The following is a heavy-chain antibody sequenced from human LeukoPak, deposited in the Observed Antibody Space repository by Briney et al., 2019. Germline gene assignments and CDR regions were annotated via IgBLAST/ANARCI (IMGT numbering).Heavy chain of an antibody. V-gene: IGHV3-30*03. D-gene: IGHD1-14*01. CDR2: ISYDGSNK. CDR1: GFTFSSYG. CDR3: ARGQSLYGNAYNWFDP. Sequence: GGSLRLSCAASGFTFSSYGMHWVRQAPGKGLEWVAVISYDGSNKYYADSVKGRFTISRDNSKNTLYLQMNSLRAEDTAVYYCARGQSLYGNAYNWFDPWGQGTLVTVSS. J-gene: IGHJ5*02.